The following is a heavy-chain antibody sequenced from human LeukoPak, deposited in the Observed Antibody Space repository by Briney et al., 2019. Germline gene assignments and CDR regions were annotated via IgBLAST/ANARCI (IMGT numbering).Heavy chain of an antibody. D-gene: IGHD6-13*01. J-gene: IGHJ4*02. CDR1: GYTFTSYT. V-gene: IGHV1-3*01. CDR2: INVGNGNT. Sequence: GASVKVSCKASGYTFTSYTMHWVRQAPGQRLEWMGWINVGNGNTKYSQKFQGRVTITRDTSASTAYMELSSLRSEDTAVYYCARHDIAAAGSNFDYWGQGTLVTVSS. CDR3: ARHDIAAAGSNFDY.